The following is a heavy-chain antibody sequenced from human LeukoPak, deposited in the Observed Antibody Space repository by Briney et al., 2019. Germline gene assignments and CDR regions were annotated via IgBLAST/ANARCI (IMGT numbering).Heavy chain of an antibody. D-gene: IGHD6-19*01. CDR2: INHSGST. CDR1: GGSFRGYY. Sequence: SETLSLTXAVYGGSFRGYYWSWIRQPPGKGLEWIGEINHSGSTNYNPSLKSRVTISVDTSKNQFSLKLSSVTAADTAVYYCARSSGWYRGYFDYWGQGTLVTVSS. CDR3: ARSSGWYRGYFDY. V-gene: IGHV4-34*01. J-gene: IGHJ4*02.